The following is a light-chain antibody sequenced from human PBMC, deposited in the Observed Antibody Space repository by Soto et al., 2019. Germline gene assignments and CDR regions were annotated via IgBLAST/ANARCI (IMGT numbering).Light chain of an antibody. CDR2: DAS. CDR3: QQRGTWPT. J-gene: IGKJ1*01. V-gene: IGKV3-11*01. CDR1: QSVSGY. Sequence: IVLTQSPVTVSLSPGERATLSCRASQSVSGYVAWYQQKPGQAPRLLIYDASSRANGIPARFTGSGSGTDFSLTISSLEPEDFAVYYCQQRGTWPTFGQRTKLDIK.